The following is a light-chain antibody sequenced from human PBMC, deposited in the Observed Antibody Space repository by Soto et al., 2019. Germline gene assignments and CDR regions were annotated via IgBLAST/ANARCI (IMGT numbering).Light chain of an antibody. CDR2: DAS. CDR3: QQRSNWPPIT. J-gene: IGKJ5*01. CDR1: QSVSSSF. V-gene: IGKV3D-20*02. Sequence: EIVMTQSPATLSVSPGARATLSCRASQSVSSSFLTWYQQRPGQAPRLLIYDASNRATGIPARFSGSGSGTDFTLTISSLEPEDFAVYYCQQRSNWPPITFGQGTRLEIK.